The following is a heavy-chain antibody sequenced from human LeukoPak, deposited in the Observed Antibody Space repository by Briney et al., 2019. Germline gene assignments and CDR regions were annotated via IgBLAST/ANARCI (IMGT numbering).Heavy chain of an antibody. CDR2: ISYSGST. D-gene: IGHD5-18*01. V-gene: IGHV4-59*01. CDR1: IGSISNYY. Sequence: SETLSLTCTVSIGSISNYYWSWIRQPPGKGLEWIGYISYSGSTKCNPSLKSRVTISVDTSKNQFSLKLSSVTAADTAIYYCARDSYNYGSGSLDYWGRGTLVTVSS. CDR3: ARDSYNYGSGSLDY. J-gene: IGHJ4*02.